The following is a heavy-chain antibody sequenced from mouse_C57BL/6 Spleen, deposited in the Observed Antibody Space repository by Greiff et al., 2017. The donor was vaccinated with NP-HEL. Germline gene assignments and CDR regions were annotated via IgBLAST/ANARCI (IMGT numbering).Heavy chain of an antibody. Sequence: QVQLQQPGAELVKPGASVRLSCKASGYTFTSYWMHWVQQRPGQGLEWIGLIHPNSGSTNSHEKFTGKATLTVDKSSSTADMQLSSLRAEDCAVYYCARYGSYYGSSYYAMDYWGQGTSVTVSS. V-gene: IGHV1-64*01. D-gene: IGHD1-1*01. CDR1: GYTFTSYW. CDR3: ARYGSYYGSSYYAMDY. CDR2: IHPNSGST. J-gene: IGHJ4*01.